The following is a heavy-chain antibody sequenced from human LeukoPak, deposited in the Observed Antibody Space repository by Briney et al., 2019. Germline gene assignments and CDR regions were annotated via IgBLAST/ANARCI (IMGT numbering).Heavy chain of an antibody. CDR2: SSVYNGNT. CDR1: GYTFSSHG. J-gene: IGHJ4*02. D-gene: IGHD4/OR15-4a*01. Sequence: ASVKVSCKASGYTFSSHGFSWVRQAPGQGLEWMGWSSVYNGNTNYAQKLQGRVSMTTDTSTSTAYLEVTSLTSDDTAVYYCARDYYANYRGTSGYLDSWGQGTLVIVSS. CDR3: ARDYYANYRGTSGYLDS. V-gene: IGHV1-18*01.